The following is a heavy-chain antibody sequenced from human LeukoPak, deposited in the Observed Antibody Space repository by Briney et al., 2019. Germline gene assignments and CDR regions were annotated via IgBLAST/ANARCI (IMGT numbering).Heavy chain of an antibody. J-gene: IGHJ4*02. Sequence: GESLKISCKGSGYSFTSYWIGWVRQMPGKGLEWMGIIYPGDSDTRYSPSFQGQVTISADKSISTAYLQWSSLKASDRAVYYCARIRDIASEYYFDYWGQGTLVTVSS. CDR3: ARIRDIASEYYFDY. CDR2: IYPGDSDT. CDR1: GYSFTSYW. V-gene: IGHV5-51*01. D-gene: IGHD5-12*01.